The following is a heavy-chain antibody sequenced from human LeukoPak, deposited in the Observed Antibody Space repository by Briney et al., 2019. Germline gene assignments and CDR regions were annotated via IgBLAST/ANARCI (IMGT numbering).Heavy chain of an antibody. V-gene: IGHV3-74*01. CDR3: AKDSAFYYIDV. D-gene: IGHD3-10*01. CDR1: GFTFSTYW. Sequence: GSLRLSCAASGFTFSTYWMHWVRQAPGKGLVWVSRINSDGSSTSYADSVKGRFTISRDNAKNTLYLQMNSLKGDDTAVYYCAKDSAFYYIDVWGKGTTVIISS. CDR2: INSDGSST. J-gene: IGHJ6*03.